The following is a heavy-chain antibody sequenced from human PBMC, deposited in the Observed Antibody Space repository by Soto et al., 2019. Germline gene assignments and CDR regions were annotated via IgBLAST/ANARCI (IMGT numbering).Heavy chain of an antibody. CDR1: GGSISTYY. CDR2: INYNGRT. V-gene: IGHV4-59*01. Sequence: PSETLSLTCTVSGGSISTYYWSWIRQPPGKGLEWIGYINYNGRTNYNPSLKSRVTMSLDTSKNQFSLKLRSVTAADTAVFYCARYAGSNWFDYWGQGTLVTVSS. D-gene: IGHD6-13*01. CDR3: ARYAGSNWFDY. J-gene: IGHJ4*02.